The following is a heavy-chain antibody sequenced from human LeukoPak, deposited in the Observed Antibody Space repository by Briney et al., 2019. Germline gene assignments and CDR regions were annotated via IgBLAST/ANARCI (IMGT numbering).Heavy chain of an antibody. CDR3: AAISGSFEYFHF. CDR2: ISASGGAT. CDR1: GFAFSTFPTYA. J-gene: IGHJ4*02. D-gene: IGHD1-26*01. V-gene: IGHV3-23*01. Sequence: GGSLRLSCAASGFAFSTFPTYAMSWVRQAPGKGLEWVSGISASGGATYSAESVKGRFTISRDNSENTLFLQMNSLRVDDTAVYYCAAISGSFEYFHFWGQGTLVTVSS.